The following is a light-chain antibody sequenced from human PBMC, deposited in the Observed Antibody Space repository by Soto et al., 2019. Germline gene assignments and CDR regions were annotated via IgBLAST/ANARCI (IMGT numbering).Light chain of an antibody. CDR2: EVS. Sequence: EVVMTQSPLSLPVTLGQPASISCRSSYSLIHSDGDTYLNWFQQRPGQSPRRLIYEVSNRDSGVPDRFTGSGSGNYFTLKISRVEAEDVGIYYCLQGTHWPWTFGQGTEVEIK. CDR1: YSLIHSDGDTY. V-gene: IGKV2-30*02. CDR3: LQGTHWPWT. J-gene: IGKJ1*01.